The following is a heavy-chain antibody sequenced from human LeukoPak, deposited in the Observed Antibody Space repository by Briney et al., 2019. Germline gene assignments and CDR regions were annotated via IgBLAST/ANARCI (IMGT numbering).Heavy chain of an antibody. D-gene: IGHD3-22*01. CDR1: GYTFTGYY. Sequence: GASVKVSCKASGYTFTGYYMHWVRQAPGQGLEWMGWINPNSGGTNYAQKIQGRVTMTRDTSNSTAYMELSSPRSDDSAVYYCARGGGGVTYYYDSSGYYCDYWGQGTLVPVSS. J-gene: IGHJ4*02. V-gene: IGHV1-2*02. CDR2: INPNSGGT. CDR3: ARGGGGVTYYYDSSGYYCDY.